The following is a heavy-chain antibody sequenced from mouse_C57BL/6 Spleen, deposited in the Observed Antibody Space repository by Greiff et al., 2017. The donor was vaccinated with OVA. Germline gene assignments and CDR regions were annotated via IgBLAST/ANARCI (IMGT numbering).Heavy chain of an antibody. Sequence: QVQLQQSGAELMKPGASVKLSCKATGYTFTGYWIEWVKQRPGHGLEWIGEILPGSGSTNYNEKFKGKATFTADTSTNTAYMQLSSRTTEDSAIYYWARRGLGRGYWYFDVWGTGTTVTVSS. V-gene: IGHV1-9*01. J-gene: IGHJ1*03. CDR2: ILPGSGST. CDR3: ARRGLGRGYWYFDV. CDR1: GYTFTGYW. D-gene: IGHD4-1*01.